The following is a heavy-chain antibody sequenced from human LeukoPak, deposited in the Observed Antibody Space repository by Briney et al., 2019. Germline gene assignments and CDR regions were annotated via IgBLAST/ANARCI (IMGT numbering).Heavy chain of an antibody. CDR2: INGDGSST. Sequence: GGSLRLSCAASGFTFSSYWMHWVRQAPGKGLVWVSRINGDGSSTSYADSVKGRFSISRDNTRNTVYMQMNSLRAEDTAVYYCTRGGGTSDYWGQGTLVTVSS. V-gene: IGHV3-74*01. D-gene: IGHD1-14*01. J-gene: IGHJ4*02. CDR1: GFTFSSYW. CDR3: TRGGGTSDY.